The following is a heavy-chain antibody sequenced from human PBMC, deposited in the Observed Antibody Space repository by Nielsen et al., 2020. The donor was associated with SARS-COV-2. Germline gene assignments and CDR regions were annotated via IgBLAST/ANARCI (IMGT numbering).Heavy chain of an antibody. D-gene: IGHD3-10*01. J-gene: IGHJ4*02. Sequence: GESLKISCAASGFTFSSYGMHWVRQAPGKGLEWVAVISYDGSNKYYADSVKGRFTISRDNSKNTLYLQMNSLKTEDTAVYYCTALGLWGQGTLVTVSS. CDR2: ISYDGSNK. CDR1: GFTFSSYG. V-gene: IGHV3-30*03. CDR3: TALGL.